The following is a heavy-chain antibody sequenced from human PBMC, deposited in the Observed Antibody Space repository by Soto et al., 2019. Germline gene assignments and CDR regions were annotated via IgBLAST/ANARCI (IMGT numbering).Heavy chain of an antibody. V-gene: IGHV3-21*01. CDR2: INSASNYL. CDR3: ARDRNYGMDV. CDR1: GLTLSNYK. Sequence: EVQLVESGGGLVKPGGSLRLSCAASGLTLSNYKMNWVRQAPGKGLEWVSSINSASNYLYYADSVKGRFTVSRDNAKNSLYLQMNSLRAEDTAVYYCARDRNYGMDVWGQGTTVTVSS. J-gene: IGHJ6*02.